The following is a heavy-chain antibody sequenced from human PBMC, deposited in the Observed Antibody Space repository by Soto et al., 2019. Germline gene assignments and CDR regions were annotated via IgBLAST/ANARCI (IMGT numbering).Heavy chain of an antibody. CDR3: ARGPAYIDGGRTSDL. CDR2: TYYNGDT. D-gene: IGHD2-2*02. J-gene: IGHJ5*02. V-gene: IGHV4-61*08. CDR1: DDTFRVAEYY. Sequence: SETLSLTCTVSDDTFRVAEYYLRWIRQPLGKGPEWIGYTYYNGDTKYNPALRSRVTMSEDTSKNQFSLRLSSVTAADTAVYFCARGPAYIDGGRTSDLWRRGILIPVSS.